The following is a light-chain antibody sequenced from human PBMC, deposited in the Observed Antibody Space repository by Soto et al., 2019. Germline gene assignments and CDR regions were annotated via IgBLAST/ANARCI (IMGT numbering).Light chain of an antibody. CDR2: DVS. V-gene: IGKV3-11*01. Sequence: EVVLTQSPATLSLSPGERATLSCRASQSVYIYLAWYQQKPGQPPRLLISDVSNRATGIPARFSGSGYGTDFTLTISSLEPEDFAVYYCQHRNDWPFTFGGGTKVEIK. CDR3: QHRNDWPFT. J-gene: IGKJ4*01. CDR1: QSVYIY.